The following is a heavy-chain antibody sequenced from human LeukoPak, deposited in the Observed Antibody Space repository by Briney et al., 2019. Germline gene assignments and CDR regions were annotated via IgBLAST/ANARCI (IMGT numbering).Heavy chain of an antibody. CDR3: ARYLNGDYVYFDY. CDR1: GFTFSSYS. V-gene: IGHV3-48*02. J-gene: IGHJ4*02. CDR2: ISSSSTI. Sequence: GGSLRLSCAASGFTFSSYSMNWVRQAPGKGLEWVSYISSSSTIYYADSVKGRFTISRDNAKNSLYLQMNSLRDEDTAVYYCARYLNGDYVYFDYWGQGTLVTVSS. D-gene: IGHD4-17*01.